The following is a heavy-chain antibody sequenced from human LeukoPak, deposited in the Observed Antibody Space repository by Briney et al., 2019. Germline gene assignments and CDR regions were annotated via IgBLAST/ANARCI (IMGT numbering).Heavy chain of an antibody. J-gene: IGHJ4*02. CDR2: VNTVSSYI. CDR1: GFVFSSYS. CDR3: VRLRRNSGSSGYFYYYDN. D-gene: IGHD3-22*01. Sequence: PGGSLRLSCAASGFVFSSYSFNWVRQAPGKGLEWVASVNTVSSYIYYADSVRGRFTISRDNAKNSVLLQMNSLRAEDMAMYYCVRLRRNSGSSGYFYYYDNWGQGTVVTVSS. V-gene: IGHV3-21*01.